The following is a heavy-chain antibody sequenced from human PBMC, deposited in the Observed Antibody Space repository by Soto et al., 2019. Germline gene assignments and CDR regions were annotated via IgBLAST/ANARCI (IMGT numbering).Heavy chain of an antibody. J-gene: IGHJ6*02. CDR3: ARDDLLEGAGHYYYYGMDV. CDR1: GFTFSSYW. V-gene: IGHV3-7*05. CDR2: IKQDGSEK. D-gene: IGHD1-1*01. Sequence: GGSLRLSCAASGFTFSSYWMSWVRQAPGKGLEWVANIKQDGSEKYYVDSVKGRFTIARDNAKNSLYLQMNSLRAEDTAVYYCARDDLLEGAGHYYYYGMDVWGQGTTVTVSS.